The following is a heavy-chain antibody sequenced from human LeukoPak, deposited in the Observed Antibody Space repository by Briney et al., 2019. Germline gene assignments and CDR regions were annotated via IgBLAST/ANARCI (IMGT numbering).Heavy chain of an antibody. J-gene: IGHJ4*02. Sequence: SETLSLTCAVYGGSFSGYYWTWISQPPGKGLEWIGEINHSGSTKYNPSLKSRVTISVDKSKNQLSLKVTSVTAADTAVYYCARVGYGGNFNDHWGQGTLVTVSS. V-gene: IGHV4-34*01. CDR3: ARVGYGGNFNDH. CDR2: INHSGST. D-gene: IGHD4-23*01. CDR1: GGSFSGYY.